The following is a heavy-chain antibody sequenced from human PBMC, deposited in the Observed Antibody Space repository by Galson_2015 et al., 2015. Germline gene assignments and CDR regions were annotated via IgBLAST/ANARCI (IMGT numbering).Heavy chain of an antibody. CDR1: GFTFSRNS. J-gene: IGHJ5*02. CDR3: ARATTQVKHAEWSSP. D-gene: IGHD3-3*01. Sequence: SLRLSCAASGFTFSRNSMHWVRQAPGKGLEWVSCINSNGSNIIYADSVKGRFTISRDNAKNTLYLQMNSLSADDTAVYYCARATTQVKHAEWSSPWGQGTLVTASS. CDR2: INSNGSNI. V-gene: IGHV3-74*01.